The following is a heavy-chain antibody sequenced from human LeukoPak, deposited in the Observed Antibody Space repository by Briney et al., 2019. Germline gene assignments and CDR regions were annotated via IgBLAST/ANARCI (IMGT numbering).Heavy chain of an antibody. CDR3: AKGKISGGSCYLDY. D-gene: IGHD2-15*01. J-gene: IGHJ4*02. CDR2: ISGSGGST. CDR1: GFTFSSYA. Sequence: PGGSLRLSCAASGFTFSSYAMSWVRQAPGKGLEWVSAISGSGGSTCYADSVKGRFTISRDNSKNTLYLQMNSLRAEDTAVYYCAKGKISGGSCYLDYWGQGTLVTVSS. V-gene: IGHV3-23*01.